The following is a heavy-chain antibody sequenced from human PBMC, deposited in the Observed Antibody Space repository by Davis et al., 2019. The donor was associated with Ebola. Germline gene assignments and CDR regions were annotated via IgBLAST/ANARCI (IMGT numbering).Heavy chain of an antibody. J-gene: IGHJ3*02. Sequence: GESLKISCAASGFIFSSYGMHWVRQAPGEGLEWVAFMRSDGTNAYYADSVKGRFTISGDNSKNTLYLQMNSLKPEDTAVYYCAKDRSSWYDRDAFDIWGQGTMVSVSS. V-gene: IGHV3-30*02. CDR2: MRSDGTNA. CDR3: AKDRSSWYDRDAFDI. CDR1: GFIFSSYG. D-gene: IGHD6-13*01.